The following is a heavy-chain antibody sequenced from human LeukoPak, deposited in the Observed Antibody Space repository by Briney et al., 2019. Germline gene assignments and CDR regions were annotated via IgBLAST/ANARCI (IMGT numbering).Heavy chain of an antibody. CDR1: GGSISSRSYY. J-gene: IGHJ4*02. D-gene: IGHD4-17*01. V-gene: IGHV4-39*01. CDR2: IYYSGST. CDR3: ARHSPPSYGDYVRLGY. Sequence: SETLSLTCTVSGGSISSRSYYWGWIRQPPGKGLEWIGSIYYSGSTYYNPSLKSRVTISVDTSKNQFSLKLSSVTAADTAVYYCARHSPPSYGDYVRLGYWGQGTLVTVSS.